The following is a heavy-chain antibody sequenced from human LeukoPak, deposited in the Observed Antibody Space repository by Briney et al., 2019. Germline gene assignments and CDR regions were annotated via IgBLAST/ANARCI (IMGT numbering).Heavy chain of an antibody. CDR2: IWYDGSNK. CDR1: GFTFSSYG. Sequence: SGGSLRLSCAASGFTFSSYGMHWVRQAPGKGLEWVAVIWYDGSNKYYADSVKGRFTISRDNSKNTLYLQMNSLRAEDTAVYYCAREHNLIAVAGMGQWGIFDYWGQGTLVTVSS. V-gene: IGHV3-33*01. J-gene: IGHJ4*02. D-gene: IGHD6-19*01. CDR3: AREHNLIAVAGMGQWGIFDY.